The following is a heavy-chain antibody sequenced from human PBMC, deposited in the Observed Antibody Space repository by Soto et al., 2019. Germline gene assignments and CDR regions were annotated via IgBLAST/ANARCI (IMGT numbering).Heavy chain of an antibody. Sequence: PGGSLRLSCAASGFTFSSDWMHWVRQAPGKGLEYVSAISSNGGSTYYANSVKGRFTISRDNSKNTLYLQMGSLRAEDMAVYYCAGALGYAFDIWGQGTMVTVSS. CDR1: GFTFSSDW. V-gene: IGHV3-64*01. D-gene: IGHD7-27*01. J-gene: IGHJ3*02. CDR3: AGALGYAFDI. CDR2: ISSNGGST.